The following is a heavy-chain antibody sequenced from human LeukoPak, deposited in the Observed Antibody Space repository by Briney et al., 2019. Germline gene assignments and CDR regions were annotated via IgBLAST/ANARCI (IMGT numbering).Heavy chain of an antibody. Sequence: SETLSLTCTVSGGSISSYYWSWIRQPPGKGLEWIGYIYYSGSTNYNPSLKSRVTISVDTSKNQFSLKLSSVTAADTAVYYCAGPTTGDYYNGMDVWGQGTTVTVSS. V-gene: IGHV4-59*01. CDR3: AGPTTGDYYNGMDV. D-gene: IGHD4-11*01. J-gene: IGHJ6*02. CDR2: IYYSGST. CDR1: GGSISSYY.